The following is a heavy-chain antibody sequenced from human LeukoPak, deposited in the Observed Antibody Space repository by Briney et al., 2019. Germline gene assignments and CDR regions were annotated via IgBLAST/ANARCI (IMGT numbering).Heavy chain of an antibody. CDR1: GVSISGDH. CDR3: ARRNDFDI. CDR2: IYYSGNT. Sequence: SETLSLTCTVSGVSISGDHWNWIRQPPGKGLEWIGYIYYSGNTNYNPSLKSRVTISVDTSKNQFSLKLSSVTAADTAVYYCARRNDFDIWGQGTMVTVSS. V-gene: IGHV4-59*08. J-gene: IGHJ3*02.